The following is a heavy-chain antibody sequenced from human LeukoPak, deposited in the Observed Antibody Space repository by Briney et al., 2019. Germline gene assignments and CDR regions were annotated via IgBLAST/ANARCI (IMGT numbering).Heavy chain of an antibody. V-gene: IGHV4-59*01. CDR2: IYYSGST. D-gene: IGHD3-10*01. Sequence: SETLSLTCTVSGGSISSYYWSWIRQLPGKGLEWIGYIYYSGSTNYNPSLKSRVTISVDTSKNQFSLKLSSVTAADTAVYYCARDLGGPGREIDPWGQGTLVTVSS. J-gene: IGHJ5*02. CDR3: ARDLGGPGREIDP. CDR1: GGSISSYY.